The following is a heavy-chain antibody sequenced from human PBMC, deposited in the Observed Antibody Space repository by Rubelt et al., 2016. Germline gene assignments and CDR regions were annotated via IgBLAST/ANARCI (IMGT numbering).Heavy chain of an antibody. CDR3: ARVGIIGTLGYFDY. V-gene: IGHV1-46*01. CDR2: ISPSGGST. Sequence: SGAEVKKPGASVKVSCKAPGYTFISYNMHWVRQAPRQGPEWMGGISPSGGSTSYAQKFQGRVNMTRDTSTSTVLMDLSSLRPEDTAVYYCARVGIIGTLGYFDYWGQGTLVTVSS. CDR1: GYTFISYN. D-gene: IGHD1-20*01. J-gene: IGHJ4*02.